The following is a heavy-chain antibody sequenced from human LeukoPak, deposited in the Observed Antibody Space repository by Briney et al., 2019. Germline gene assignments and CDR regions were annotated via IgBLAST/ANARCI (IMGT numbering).Heavy chain of an antibody. V-gene: IGHV4-38-2*02. CDR1: GYSISSGYY. Sequence: SETLSLTCTVSGYSISSGYYWGWIRQPPGKGLEWIGSIYHSGSTYYNPSLKSRVTISVDTSKNQFSLKLSSVTAADTAVYYCARVGCGGDCYYPIYYYYYMDVWGKGTTVTVSS. CDR3: ARVGCGGDCYYPIYYYYYMDV. J-gene: IGHJ6*03. CDR2: IYHSGST. D-gene: IGHD2-21*02.